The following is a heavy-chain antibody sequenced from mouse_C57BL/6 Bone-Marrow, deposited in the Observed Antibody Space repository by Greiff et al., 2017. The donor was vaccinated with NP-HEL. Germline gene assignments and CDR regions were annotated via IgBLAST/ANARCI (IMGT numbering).Heavy chain of an antibody. J-gene: IGHJ2*01. CDR1: GFNIKDDY. V-gene: IGHV14-4*01. D-gene: IGHD1-1*01. CDR3: TPLYYYGSSIFDY. CDR2: IDPENGDT. Sequence: EVQLVESGAELVRPGASVKLSCTASGFNIKDDYMHWVKQRPEQGLEWIGWIDPENGDTEYASKFQGKATITADTSSNTAYLQLSSLTSEDTAVYYCTPLYYYGSSIFDYWGQGTTLTVSS.